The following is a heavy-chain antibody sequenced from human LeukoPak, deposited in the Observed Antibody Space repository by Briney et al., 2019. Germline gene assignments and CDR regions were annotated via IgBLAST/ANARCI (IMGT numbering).Heavy chain of an antibody. D-gene: IGHD3-16*02. CDR1: VVSLSSSGVG. V-gene: IGHV2-5*02. CDR3: AHGGSYVWGSYRYGFNY. J-gene: IGHJ4*02. Sequence: SGPTLVKPTQTLTLTCALSVVSLSSSGVGVGWIREAPGKALEWLAVLYWDDEKRYSPSLKSRLTITKDTSKNQVVLTMTNMDPVDTATYYCAHGGSYVWGSYRYGFNYWGQGTLVTVSS. CDR2: LYWDDEK.